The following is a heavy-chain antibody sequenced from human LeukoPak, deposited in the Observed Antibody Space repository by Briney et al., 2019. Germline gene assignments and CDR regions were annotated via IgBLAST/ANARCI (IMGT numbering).Heavy chain of an antibody. V-gene: IGHV4-39*01. CDR2: IYYSGTT. CDR3: SRHSEYSSGSGGASGYFDY. J-gene: IGHJ4*02. Sequence: SETLSLTCTVSGGSISSISYYWGWIRQPPGKGLEWIGTIYYSGTTYHSPSLKSRITISGDTTKNPISLKLRSVTAADTAVYYCSRHSEYSSGSGGASGYFDYWGQGTLVIVS. D-gene: IGHD3-10*01. CDR1: GGSISSISYY.